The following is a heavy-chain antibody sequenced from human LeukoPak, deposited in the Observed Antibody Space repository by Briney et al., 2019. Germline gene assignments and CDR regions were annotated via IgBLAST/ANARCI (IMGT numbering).Heavy chain of an antibody. D-gene: IGHD5-24*01. CDR1: GFPFSSYW. V-gene: IGHV3-7*04. Sequence: GGSLRLSCVASGFPFSSYWMTWVRQAPGKGLEWEANIKQDGSKKSYVDSVKGRFTISRDNAKDSLYLQMNSLRAEDTAIYYCTRVGYIDEGIDYWGQGTLVTVSS. CDR2: IKQDGSKK. J-gene: IGHJ4*02. CDR3: TRVGYIDEGIDY.